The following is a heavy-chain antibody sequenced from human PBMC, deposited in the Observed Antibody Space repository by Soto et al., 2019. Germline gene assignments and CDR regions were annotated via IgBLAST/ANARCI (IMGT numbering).Heavy chain of an antibody. J-gene: IGHJ6*02. Sequence: QAHLEQSGAEVKRPGASVKVSCKASGYTFSDFDINWMRQASGQRHEWMGWMNAKRGDTFFAQRFQGKFNMTWDTSLSTASMEVGSLTSDDTAMYSCARGNPFNYAGFDVWGQGTTVAVYS. CDR1: GYTFSDFD. V-gene: IGHV1-8*01. CDR3: ARGNPFNYAGFDV. CDR2: MNAKRGDT. D-gene: IGHD2-2*01.